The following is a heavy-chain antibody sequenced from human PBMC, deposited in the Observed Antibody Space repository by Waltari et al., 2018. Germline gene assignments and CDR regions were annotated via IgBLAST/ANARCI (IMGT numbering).Heavy chain of an antibody. CDR1: GYTFTSYD. D-gene: IGHD1-26*01. V-gene: IGHV1-8*03. CDR3: ARGCCGSYFDYYYYGMDV. CDR2: KNPNCGIT. Sequence: VQLVQSGAEVKKPGASVKVSCKASGYTFTSYDNNWVRQATGQGLEWMGWKNPNCGITGYARKFEGRVIITRYTSISTAYMELSSLRSEDTAVYYCARGCCGSYFDYYYYGMDVWGQGTTVTVSS. J-gene: IGHJ6*02.